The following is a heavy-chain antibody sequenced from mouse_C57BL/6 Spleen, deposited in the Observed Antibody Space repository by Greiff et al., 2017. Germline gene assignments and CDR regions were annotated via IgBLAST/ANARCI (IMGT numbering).Heavy chain of an antibody. D-gene: IGHD1-1*01. CDR2: IDPNSGGT. CDR3: ARDYGSSPYAMDY. V-gene: IGHV1-72*01. CDR1: GYTFTSYW. J-gene: IGHJ4*01. Sequence: QVQLQQPGAELVKPGASVKLSCKASGYTFTSYWMHWVKQRPGRGLEWIGRIDPNSGGTKYNEKFKSKATLTVDNPSSTAYMQLSSQTSEDSSVYYCARDYGSSPYAMDYWGQGTSVTVSS.